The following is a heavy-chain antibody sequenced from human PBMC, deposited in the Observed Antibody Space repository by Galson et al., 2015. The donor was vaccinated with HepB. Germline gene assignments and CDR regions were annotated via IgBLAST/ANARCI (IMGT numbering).Heavy chain of an antibody. Sequence: SLRLSCAASGFTFSSYAMHWVRQAPGKGLEWVAVISYDGSNKYYADSVKGRFTISRDNSKNTLYLQMNSLRAEDTVVYYCARDFSYSSSWAAYGMDVWGQGTTVTVSS. CDR3: ARDFSYSSSWAAYGMDV. V-gene: IGHV3-30*04. CDR1: GFTFSSYA. J-gene: IGHJ6*02. CDR2: ISYDGSNK. D-gene: IGHD6-13*01.